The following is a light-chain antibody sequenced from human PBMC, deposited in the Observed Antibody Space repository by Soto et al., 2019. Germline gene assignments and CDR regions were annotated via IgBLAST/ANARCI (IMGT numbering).Light chain of an antibody. J-gene: IGLJ2*01. V-gene: IGLV6-57*02. CDR1: SGSIASNY. Sequence: NFMLTQPHSVSESPGKTITISCTGSSGSIASNYVQWYQQRPGSAPTTVIYEDDQRPSGLPDRFSASIDSSSNSASLIIYVLKTEDEADYYCQSYDSSNHVVFGGGTKLTVL. CDR3: QSYDSSNHVV. CDR2: EDD.